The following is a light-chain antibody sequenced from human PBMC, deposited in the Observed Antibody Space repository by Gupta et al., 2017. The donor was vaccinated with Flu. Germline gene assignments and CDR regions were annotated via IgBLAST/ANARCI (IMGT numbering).Light chain of an antibody. V-gene: IGLV2-11*01. CDR2: DIT. CDR1: SSDFTSHNS. CDR3: CSMTITHSRV. J-gene: IGLJ3*02. Sequence: QSALTQPRSVSGSPGQSITISCTASSSDFTSHNSVSWYQQYPGKGPKLIVYDITKRPSGVPDRFSGSKSGNTVSLTVSGLQADDEADYYCCSMTITHSRVFGGGTKLTVL.